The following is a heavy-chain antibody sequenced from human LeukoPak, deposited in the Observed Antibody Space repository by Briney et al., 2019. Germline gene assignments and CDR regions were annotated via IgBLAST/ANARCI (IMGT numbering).Heavy chain of an antibody. CDR3: AKGRGWYFDY. CDR1: GFTFSSYG. CDR2: XRDDGSNX. V-gene: IGHV3-30*02. D-gene: IGHD6-19*01. J-gene: IGHJ4*02. Sequence: GGSLXLSCAASGFTFSSYGMXXXXXAPGKGXEWVAXXRDDGSNXYYAXXXXGRFXXXXXNSRNTLYLQMNSLRAEDTAVYYCAKGRGWYFDYWGQGTLVTVSS.